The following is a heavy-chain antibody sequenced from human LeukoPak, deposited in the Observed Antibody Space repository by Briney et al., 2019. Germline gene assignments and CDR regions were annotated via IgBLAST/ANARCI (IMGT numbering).Heavy chain of an antibody. J-gene: IGHJ3*02. CDR1: GGSISSFY. D-gene: IGHD3-22*01. Sequence: SETLSLTCTVSGGSISSFYWSCIRQPAGKGLEWIGRIYSSGSTNYYPSLKSRVTMSVDTSKNQFSLRLTSVTAADTAVYYCARQAYDTGYDAFDIWGQGTLVTVSS. CDR3: ARQAYDTGYDAFDI. CDR2: IYSSGST. V-gene: IGHV4-4*07.